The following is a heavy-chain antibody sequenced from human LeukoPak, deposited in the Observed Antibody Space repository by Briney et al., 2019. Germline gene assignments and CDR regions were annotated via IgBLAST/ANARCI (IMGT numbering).Heavy chain of an antibody. J-gene: IGHJ6*02. CDR2: IYYSGSA. V-gene: IGHV4-39*01. Sequence: SETLSLTCTVSGGSISSSSYYWGWFRQPPGKGLEWIGTIYYSGSAYYNPSLKSRVTISVDTSKNQFSLKVSSVTAADTAVYYCASMVRGVDYYYYGMDVWGQGTTVTVSS. CDR3: ASMVRGVDYYYYGMDV. CDR1: GGSISSSSYY. D-gene: IGHD3-10*01.